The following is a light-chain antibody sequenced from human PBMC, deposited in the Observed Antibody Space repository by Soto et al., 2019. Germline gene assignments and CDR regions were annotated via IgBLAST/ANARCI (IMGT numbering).Light chain of an antibody. J-gene: IGKJ2*01. CDR3: QQYNNWPPEYT. CDR1: QSINTN. Sequence: EIVLTQSPATLSVSPGARDTLSCRASQSINTNLAWYQQKPGLAPRLLLYGASTRATGIPARFSGSGSGTEFTLTISSLQSEDFAVYDCQQYNNWPPEYTFGQGTELEIK. V-gene: IGKV3-15*01. CDR2: GAS.